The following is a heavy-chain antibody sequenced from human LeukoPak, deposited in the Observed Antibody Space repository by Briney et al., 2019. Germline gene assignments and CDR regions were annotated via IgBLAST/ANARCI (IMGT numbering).Heavy chain of an antibody. CDR2: IYYGGST. D-gene: IGHD3-3*01. CDR1: GGSISSSSYY. J-gene: IGHJ4*02. CDR3: ARGSGLHYYDFWSGPGYYFDY. Sequence: PSETLSLTCTVSGGSISSSSYYWGWIRQPPGKGLEWIGSIYYGGSTYYNPSLKSRVTISVDTSKSQFSLKLSSVTAADTAVYYCARGSGLHYYDFWSGPGYYFDYWGQGTLVTVSS. V-gene: IGHV4-39*01.